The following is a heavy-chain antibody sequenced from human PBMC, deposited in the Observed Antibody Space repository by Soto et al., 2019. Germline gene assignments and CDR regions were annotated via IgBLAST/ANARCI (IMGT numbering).Heavy chain of an antibody. CDR1: NPCLSGGRDC. V-gene: IGHV4-31*03. Sequence: TLSLTCTIPNPCLSGGRDCWSWIRQHPGKGLEWIGYIYYSGSTYYNPSLKSRVTISVDTSKNQFSLKLSSVTAADTAVYYCAIVRFCEVLNLHSFPTRLVSDL. J-gene: IGHJ2*01. CDR3: AIVRFCEVLNLHSFPTRLVSDL. CDR2: IYYSGST. D-gene: IGHD2-15*01.